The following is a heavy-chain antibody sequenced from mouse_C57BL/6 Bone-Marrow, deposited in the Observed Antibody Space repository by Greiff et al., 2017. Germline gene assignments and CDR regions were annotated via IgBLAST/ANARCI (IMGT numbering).Heavy chain of an antibody. CDR3: ARRLYYDYDWFAY. D-gene: IGHD2-4*01. V-gene: IGHV1-7*01. CDR2: INPSSGYT. CDR1: GYTFTSYW. J-gene: IGHJ3*01. Sequence: VQLQQSGAELAKPGASVKLSCKASGYTFTSYWMHWVKQRPGQGLEWIGYINPSSGYTKYNQKFRDKATLTADKSSSTAYMQLSSLTYEDSAVYYCARRLYYDYDWFAYWGQGTLVTVSA.